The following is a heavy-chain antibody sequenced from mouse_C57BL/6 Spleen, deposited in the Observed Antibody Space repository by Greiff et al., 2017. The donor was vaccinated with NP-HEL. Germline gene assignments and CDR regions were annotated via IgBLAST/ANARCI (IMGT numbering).Heavy chain of an antibody. CDR3: AREENYGSSYDDY. J-gene: IGHJ2*01. Sequence: VQLQQSGAELVKPGASVKMSCKASGYNFTSYWITWVKQRPGQGLEWIGDIYPGSGSTNYNEKFKSKATLTVDTSSSTAYMQLSSLTSEDSAVYYCAREENYGSSYDDYWGQGTTLTVSS. V-gene: IGHV1-55*01. CDR1: GYNFTSYW. CDR2: IYPGSGST. D-gene: IGHD1-1*01.